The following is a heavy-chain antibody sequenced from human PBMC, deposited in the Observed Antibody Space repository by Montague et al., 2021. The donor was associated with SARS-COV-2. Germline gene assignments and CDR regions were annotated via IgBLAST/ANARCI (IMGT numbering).Heavy chain of an antibody. Sequence: SLSLSCAASGFTFGIYAMHWVRQAPGKGLEWVAVVSYDGINKYYADSVKGRFTISRDNSKNTLFLQMNSLRAEDTAFYYCARGRGRDYGDSFDYWGQGTLVTVSS. CDR1: GFTFGIYA. J-gene: IGHJ4*02. CDR3: ARGRGRDYGDSFDY. V-gene: IGHV3-30-3*01. CDR2: VSYDGINK. D-gene: IGHD4-17*01.